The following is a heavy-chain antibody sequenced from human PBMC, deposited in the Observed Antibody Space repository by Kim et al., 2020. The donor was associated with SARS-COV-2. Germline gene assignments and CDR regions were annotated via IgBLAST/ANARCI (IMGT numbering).Heavy chain of an antibody. D-gene: IGHD3-9*01. CDR1: GGSFSGYY. CDR3: AREFLTGYYSYFDY. J-gene: IGHJ4*02. Sequence: SETLSLTCAVYGGSFSGYYWSWIRQPPGKGLEWIGEINHSGSTNYNPSLKSRVTISVDTSKNQFSLTLSSVTAADTAVYYCAREFLTGYYSYFDYWGQGTLVTVSS. V-gene: IGHV4-34*01. CDR2: INHSGST.